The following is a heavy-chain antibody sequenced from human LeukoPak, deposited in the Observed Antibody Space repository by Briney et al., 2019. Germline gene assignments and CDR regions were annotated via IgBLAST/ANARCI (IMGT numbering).Heavy chain of an antibody. CDR2: TVGGGDGT. CDR3: VKVSGMYSSSWPTDI. Sequence: GGSLRLSCAASGFTFSSTSMSWVRQAPGKGLEWVAVTVGGGDGTYYADSVKGRFTISRDNSNNTLYLQMNSLRAEDTAVYYCVKVSGMYSSSWPTDIWGQGTLVTVSS. V-gene: IGHV3-23*01. J-gene: IGHJ4*02. D-gene: IGHD6-13*01. CDR1: GFTFSSTS.